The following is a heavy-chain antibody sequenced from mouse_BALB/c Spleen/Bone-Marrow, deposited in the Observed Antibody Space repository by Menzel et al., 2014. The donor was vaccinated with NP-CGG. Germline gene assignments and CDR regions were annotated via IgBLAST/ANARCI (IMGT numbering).Heavy chain of an antibody. CDR2: IYPGNVNT. D-gene: IGHD2-2*01. J-gene: IGHJ4*01. V-gene: IGHV1S56*01. CDR3: ARGGWLRDAMDY. CDR1: GYTFTSYY. Sequence: QVQLQQSGPELVKPGASVRISCKASGYTFTSYYIHWVKQRPGQGLEWIGWIYPGNVNTKYNEKFKGKATLTADESSSTAYMQLSSLTSEDSAVYFCARGGWLRDAMDYWGQGTSVTVSS.